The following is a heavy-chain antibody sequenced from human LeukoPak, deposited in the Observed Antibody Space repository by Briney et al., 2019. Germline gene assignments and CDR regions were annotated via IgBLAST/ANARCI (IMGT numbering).Heavy chain of an antibody. D-gene: IGHD5-18*01. V-gene: IGHV4-59*11. CDR1: GGSISSHY. CDR2: IYYTGST. Sequence: SETLSLTCTVSGGSISSHYWSWIRQPPGKGLEWIGYIYYTGSTNYNPSLKSRVTMSVDTSKNQFSLKLSPVTAADTAVYYCAGGERYNSGYHYFVSWGQGTLVTVSS. J-gene: IGHJ4*02. CDR3: AGGERYNSGYHYFVS.